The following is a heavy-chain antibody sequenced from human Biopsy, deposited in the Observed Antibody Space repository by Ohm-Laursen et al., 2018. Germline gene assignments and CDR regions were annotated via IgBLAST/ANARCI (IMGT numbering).Heavy chain of an antibody. CDR3: ARGSNDFGGLYFPR. Sequence: SDTLSLTCTASGGSFTGHYWSWIRQPPGKGLERIGHISCTGYTSYNASLKSRVTISVDTSRNHFSLRLSSLTAADTAVYYCARGSNDFGGLYFPRWGQGTLLTVSS. CDR2: ISCTGYT. D-gene: IGHD4-23*01. J-gene: IGHJ4*02. CDR1: GGSFTGHY. V-gene: IGHV4-59*11.